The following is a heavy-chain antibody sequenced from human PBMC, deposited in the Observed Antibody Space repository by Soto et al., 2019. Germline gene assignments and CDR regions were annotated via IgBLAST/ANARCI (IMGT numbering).Heavy chain of an antibody. CDR3: ARILLWFGELGGMDV. CDR2: IWYDGSNK. Sequence: PGGSLRLSCAASGFTFSSYGMHWVRQAPGKGLEWVAVIWYDGSNKYYADSVKGRFTISRDNSKNTLYLQMNSLRAEDTAVYYCARILLWFGELGGMDVWGQGTTVTVSS. CDR1: GFTFSSYG. V-gene: IGHV3-33*01. J-gene: IGHJ6*02. D-gene: IGHD3-10*01.